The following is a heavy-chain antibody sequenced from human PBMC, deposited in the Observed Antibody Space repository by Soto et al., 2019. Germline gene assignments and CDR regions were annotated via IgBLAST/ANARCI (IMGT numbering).Heavy chain of an antibody. Sequence: ASVKVSCKASGYTFTSYYMHWVRQAPGQGFEWMGIINPSGGSTSYAQKFQGRVTMTRDTSTSTVYMELSSLRSEDTAVYYCARDGDGLGFGGSNNYYYYMDVWGKGTTVTVSS. CDR3: ARDGDGLGFGGSNNYYYYMDV. CDR1: GYTFTSYY. CDR2: INPSGGST. V-gene: IGHV1-46*01. D-gene: IGHD3-10*01. J-gene: IGHJ6*03.